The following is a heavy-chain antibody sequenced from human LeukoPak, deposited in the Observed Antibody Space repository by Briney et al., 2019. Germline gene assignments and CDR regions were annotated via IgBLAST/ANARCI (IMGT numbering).Heavy chain of an antibody. CDR3: ARDSGFLDAFDI. CDR2: INPNSGGT. V-gene: IGHV1-2*02. CDR1: VYTFTVYY. J-gene: IGHJ3*02. D-gene: IGHD3-22*01. Sequence: GASVTVSCKASVYTFTVYYMHWVRQAPGQGLEWMGWINPNSGGTNYAQKFQGRVTMTRDTSISTAYMELSRLRSDDTAVYYCARDSGFLDAFDIWGQGTMVTVSS.